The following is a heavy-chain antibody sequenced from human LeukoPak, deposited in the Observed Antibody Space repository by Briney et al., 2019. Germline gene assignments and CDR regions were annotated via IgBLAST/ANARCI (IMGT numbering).Heavy chain of an antibody. Sequence: GGSLRLSCAASGFTFSDYYMSWIRQAPGKRLEWVSYISSSSSYTNYADSVKGRFTISRDNAKNSLYLQMNSLRAEDTAVYYCARDRVRGVIITSSVPFDYWGQGTLVTVSS. D-gene: IGHD3-10*01. J-gene: IGHJ4*02. CDR2: ISSSSSYT. CDR1: GFTFSDYY. V-gene: IGHV3-11*06. CDR3: ARDRVRGVIITSSVPFDY.